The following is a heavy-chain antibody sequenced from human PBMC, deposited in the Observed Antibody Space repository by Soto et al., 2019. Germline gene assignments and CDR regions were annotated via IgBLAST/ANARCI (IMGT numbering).Heavy chain of an antibody. Sequence: SETLSLTCTVSGGSISSGGYYWSWIRQHPGKGLEWIGYIYYSGSTYYNPSLKSRVTISVDTSKNQFSLKLSSVTAADTAVYYCARGPTYYDFWSGYSAIDYWGQGTLVTVSS. CDR3: ARGPTYYDFWSGYSAIDY. CDR2: IYYSGST. J-gene: IGHJ4*02. V-gene: IGHV4-31*03. D-gene: IGHD3-3*01. CDR1: GGSISSGGYY.